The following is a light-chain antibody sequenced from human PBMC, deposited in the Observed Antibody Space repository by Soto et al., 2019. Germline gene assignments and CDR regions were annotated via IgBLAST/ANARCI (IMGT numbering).Light chain of an antibody. V-gene: IGLV2-23*02. Sequence: QSVLTQPASVSGSPGQSITISCTGTSSDVGSYNLVSWYQQHPGKAPKLMIYEVSKRPSGVSNRFSGSKSGNTASLTISGLQAEDDADYYCCSYAGSSYVFGTGTKVTV. CDR2: EVS. J-gene: IGLJ1*01. CDR3: CSYAGSSYV. CDR1: SSDVGSYNL.